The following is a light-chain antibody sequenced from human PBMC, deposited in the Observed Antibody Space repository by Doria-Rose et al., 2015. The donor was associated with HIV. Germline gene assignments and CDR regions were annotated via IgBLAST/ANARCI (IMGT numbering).Light chain of an antibody. V-gene: IGKV3-20*01. CDR2: DGS. CDR3: HQYGTSWT. J-gene: IGKJ1*01. Sequence: TQSPGTLSLSPGERATLSCRASQSFSSTYLAWYQQTPGQAPSLLSYDGSTRATGIPDRFSASGSGTDFTLTINRLEPEDFALYYCHQYGTSWTFGQGTKVE. CDR1: QSFSSTY.